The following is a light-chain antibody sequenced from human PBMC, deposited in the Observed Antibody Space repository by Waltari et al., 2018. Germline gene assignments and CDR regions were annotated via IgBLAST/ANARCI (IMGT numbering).Light chain of an antibody. CDR2: WAS. J-gene: IGKJ2*01. V-gene: IGKV4-1*01. Sequence: DIVMTQSPDSLAVSLGERATINCHSIQRVLYSSNNKNYLAWYQQKPGQPPKLLIYWASTRESGVPDRFSGSGSGTDFTLTISSLQAEDVAVYYCQQYYSTPHTFGQGTKLEIK. CDR1: QRVLYSSNNKNY. CDR3: QQYYSTPHT.